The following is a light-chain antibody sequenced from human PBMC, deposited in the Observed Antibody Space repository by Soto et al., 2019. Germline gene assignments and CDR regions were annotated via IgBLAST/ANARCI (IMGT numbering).Light chain of an antibody. CDR1: IGDVGNYNL. J-gene: IGLJ1*01. Sequence: QSVLTQAASVSGSPGQSITISCIGSIGDVGNYNLVSWYQHKPGKAPRLIIYEVSKWPSGVSNRFSGSKSGNTASLTISGLQAEDEADYYCCSHAGGGIYVFGTG. CDR2: EVS. V-gene: IGLV2-23*02. CDR3: CSHAGGGIYV.